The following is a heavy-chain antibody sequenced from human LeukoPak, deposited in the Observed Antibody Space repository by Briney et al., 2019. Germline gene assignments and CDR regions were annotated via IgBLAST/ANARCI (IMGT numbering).Heavy chain of an antibody. J-gene: IGHJ4*02. CDR3: ARGGYSYDY. Sequence: PGGSLRLPCAASGFTFSGYWMSWVRQAPGKGLEWVANIKQDGSERYYVDSVKGRFTISRDNAKNSLYLQMNSLRAEDTAVYYCARGGYSYDYWGQGTLVTVSS. CDR2: IKQDGSER. D-gene: IGHD5-18*01. V-gene: IGHV3-7*03. CDR1: GFTFSGYW.